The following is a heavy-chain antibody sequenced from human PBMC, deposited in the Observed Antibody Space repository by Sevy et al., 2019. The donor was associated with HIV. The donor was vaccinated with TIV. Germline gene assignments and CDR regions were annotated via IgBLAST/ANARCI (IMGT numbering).Heavy chain of an antibody. V-gene: IGHV4-4*07. J-gene: IGHJ6*02. CDR2: IYTSGGT. CDR1: GGSISSYY. D-gene: IGHD1-26*01. CDR3: ARDWVGATDFNYYYYGMDV. Sequence: SETLSLTCTVSGGSISSYYWSWIRQPAGKGLEWIGRIYTSGGTNYNPSLKSRVTMSVDTSKNQFSLKLSSVTAADTAVYYCARDWVGATDFNYYYYGMDVWGQGTTVTVSS.